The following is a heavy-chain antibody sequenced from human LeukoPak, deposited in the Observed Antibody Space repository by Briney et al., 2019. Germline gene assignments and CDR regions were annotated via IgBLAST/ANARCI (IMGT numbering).Heavy chain of an antibody. D-gene: IGHD1-1*01. Sequence: XSVKVSCNASGYTLSNNGITWVRQAPGQGLEWMGWIAADNRKTYYAQNLQDRVTMTTDSSTNTAYMDLRSLRSDDTAVYYCARVYWNGGRAFDYWGQGTLVTVSS. CDR3: ARVYWNGGRAFDY. CDR2: IAADNRKT. V-gene: IGHV1-18*01. J-gene: IGHJ4*02. CDR1: GYTLSNNG.